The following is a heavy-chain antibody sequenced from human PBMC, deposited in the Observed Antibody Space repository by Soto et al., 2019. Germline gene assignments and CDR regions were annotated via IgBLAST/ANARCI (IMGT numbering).Heavy chain of an antibody. CDR2: ISSNEGNT. D-gene: IGHD7-27*01. V-gene: IGHV3-64D*08. Sequence: EVQLVESGGGLVQPGGSLRLSCSASGFSFSHYAMHWVRQAPGKGLEYVSEISSNEGNTYYADSVKGRFTISRDNSKNTLYLQMSSLRAEDTAVYYCVKVWGGYYFDYWGQGTLVTVSS. CDR3: VKVWGGYYFDY. CDR1: GFSFSHYA. J-gene: IGHJ4*02.